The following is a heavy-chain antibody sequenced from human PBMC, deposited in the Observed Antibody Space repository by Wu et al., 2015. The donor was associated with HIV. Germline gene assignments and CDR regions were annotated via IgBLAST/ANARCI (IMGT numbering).Heavy chain of an antibody. J-gene: IGHJ4*02. Sequence: QVQLVQSGAEVKKPGASVKVSCGTSGYTFTNYYIHWVRQAPGHGLEWMAWINPSGGATIYAEAFEGRVTVTRDTSSETVYMELSGLTSGDTAIYYCARDATPITTEFDFWGQGTLITVSS. CDR2: INPSGGAT. CDR1: GYTFTNYY. CDR3: ARDATPITTEFDF. V-gene: IGHV1-2*02. D-gene: IGHD4-11*01.